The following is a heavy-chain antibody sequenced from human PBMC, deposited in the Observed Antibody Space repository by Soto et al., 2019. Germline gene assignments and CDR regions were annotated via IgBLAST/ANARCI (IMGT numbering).Heavy chain of an antibody. CDR3: ARDYYGSGTEEYYYCGMDV. CDR1: GGTFSSYA. Sequence: QVQLVQSGAEVKKPGSSVKVSCKASGGTFSSYAISWVRQAPGQGLEWMGGIIPIFGTANYAQKFQGRVTITADDSTSTAYMELSSLRSEDTAVYYCARDYYGSGTEEYYYCGMDVWGQGTTVTVSS. V-gene: IGHV1-69*01. D-gene: IGHD3-10*01. CDR2: IIPIFGTA. J-gene: IGHJ6*02.